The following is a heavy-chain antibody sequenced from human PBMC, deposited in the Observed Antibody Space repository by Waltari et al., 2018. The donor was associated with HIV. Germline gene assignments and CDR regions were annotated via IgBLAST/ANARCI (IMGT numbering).Heavy chain of an antibody. CDR2: IYYSGST. Sequence: QVQLQESGPGLVKPSETLSLTCTVSGGSISTSYWSWIRQPPGKGLEWSGYIYYSGSTNYNPSLKSRVTISVDTSKNQFSLKLSSVTAADTAVYYCARSHDSSGYYNFDYWGQGTLVTVSS. J-gene: IGHJ4*02. CDR1: GGSISTSY. CDR3: ARSHDSSGYYNFDY. D-gene: IGHD3-22*01. V-gene: IGHV4-59*01.